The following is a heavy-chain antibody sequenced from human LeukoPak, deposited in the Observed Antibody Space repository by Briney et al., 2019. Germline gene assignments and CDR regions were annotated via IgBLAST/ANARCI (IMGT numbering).Heavy chain of an antibody. CDR1: GCSFTSYW. CDR2: IYPGDSDT. CDR3: ARRVVGATLDY. Sequence: GESLQISCKGSGCSFTSYWIGWVRQLPGKGLVWMGIIYPGDSDTRYSPSFQGQVTISADKSISTAYLQWSSLKASDTAMYYCARRVVGATLDYWGQGTLVTVSS. J-gene: IGHJ4*02. D-gene: IGHD1-26*01. V-gene: IGHV5-51*01.